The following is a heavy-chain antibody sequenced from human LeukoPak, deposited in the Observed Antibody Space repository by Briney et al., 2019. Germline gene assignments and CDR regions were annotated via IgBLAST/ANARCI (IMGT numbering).Heavy chain of an antibody. CDR2: INPHSGGT. CDR1: GFTFTGYY. V-gene: IGHV1-2*02. D-gene: IGHD2-2*01. J-gene: IGHJ4*02. CDR3: VREGNELLSKNFDY. Sequence: ASVKVSCKASGFTFTGYYIHWVRQAPGQGLEWMGYINPHSGGTNSPQKFQGRVTMTTDTPISAAYMERSSLISDDTAMYYCVREGNELLSKNFDYWGQGTLVTVSS.